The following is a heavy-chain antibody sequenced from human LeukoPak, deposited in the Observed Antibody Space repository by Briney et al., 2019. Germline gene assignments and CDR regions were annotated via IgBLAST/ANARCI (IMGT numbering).Heavy chain of an antibody. Sequence: GGSLRLSCAASGFTFSNYNMNWFSQAPGKGLEWVGRIKSKTDGGTTDYAAPVKGRFTISRDDSKNTLYLQMNSLKTEDTAVYYCTTRLRYFDWTIYGFDYWGQGTLVTASS. J-gene: IGHJ4*02. CDR3: TTRLRYFDWTIYGFDY. CDR2: IKSKTDGGTT. D-gene: IGHD3-9*01. CDR1: GFTFSNYN. V-gene: IGHV3-15*01.